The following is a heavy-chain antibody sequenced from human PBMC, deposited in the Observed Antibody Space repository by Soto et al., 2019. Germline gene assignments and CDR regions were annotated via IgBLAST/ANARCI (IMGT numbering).Heavy chain of an antibody. CDR2: IYSGNTT. CDR1: GFTVSNKY. J-gene: IGHJ4*02. Sequence: EVQLVGSGGGLVQPGGSLRLSCAASGFTVSNKYMSWVRQAPGKGLECVSFIYSGNTTYYADSVKGRFTISRDNSKNTLYLQMDSLRAEDTAVYYCAGGRGYYDTHGYSGYYFDSWGQGTLVTVTS. V-gene: IGHV3-53*01. CDR3: AGGRGYYDTHGYSGYYFDS. D-gene: IGHD3-22*01.